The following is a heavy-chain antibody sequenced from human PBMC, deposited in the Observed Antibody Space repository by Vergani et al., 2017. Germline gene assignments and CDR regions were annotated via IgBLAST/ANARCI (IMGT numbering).Heavy chain of an antibody. CDR2: INHSGST. V-gene: IGHV4-34*01. Sequence: QVQLQQWGAGLLKPSETLSLTCAVYGGSFSGYYWSWIRQPPGKGLEWIGEINHSGSTNYNPSLKSRVTISVDTSKNQFSLKLSSVTAADTAVYYCAREVAAAGTGWFDPWSQGTLVTVSS. D-gene: IGHD6-13*01. CDR3: AREVAAAGTGWFDP. J-gene: IGHJ5*02. CDR1: GGSFSGYY.